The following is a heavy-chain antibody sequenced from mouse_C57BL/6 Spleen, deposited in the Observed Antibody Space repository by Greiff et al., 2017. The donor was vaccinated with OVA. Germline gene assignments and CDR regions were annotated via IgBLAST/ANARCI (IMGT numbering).Heavy chain of an antibody. V-gene: IGHV5-4*01. CDR2: ISAGGSYT. J-gene: IGHJ3*01. CDR1: GFTFSSYA. Sequence: EVQRVESGGGLVKPGGSLKLSCAASGFTFSSYAMSWVRQTPEKRLEWVATISAGGSYTYYPDNVKGRFTISRDNAENNPYLQISHLKSEDTAMYYCAIYYYDYDGDCFAYWGQGTLLTVSA. D-gene: IGHD2-4*01. CDR3: AIYYYDYDGDCFAY.